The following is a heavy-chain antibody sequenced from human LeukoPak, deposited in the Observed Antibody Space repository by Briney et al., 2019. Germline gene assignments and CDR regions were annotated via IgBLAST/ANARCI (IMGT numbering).Heavy chain of an antibody. J-gene: IGHJ5*02. CDR3: ARGLSYWTNNWFDP. CDR2: ISAYNGNT. D-gene: IGHD3-10*01. CDR1: GYTFTSYG. Sequence: ASVKVSCKASGYTFTSYGISWVRQAPGRGLEWMGWISAYNGNTNYAQKLQGRVTMTTDTSTSTAYMELRSLRSDDTAVYYCARGLSYWTNNWFDPWGQGTLVTVSS. V-gene: IGHV1-18*01.